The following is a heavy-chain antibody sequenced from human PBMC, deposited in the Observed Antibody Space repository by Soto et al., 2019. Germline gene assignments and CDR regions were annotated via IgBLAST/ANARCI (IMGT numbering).Heavy chain of an antibody. CDR1: GFIFSSYG. CDR2: ISYSGDNK. D-gene: IGHD5-18*01. Sequence: QVQLVQSGGGVVQPGGSLRLSCVASGFIFSSYGMHWVRQVPGKGLEWVSHISYSGDNKYYADSVRGRFTVSRDNAKNTLYLQMNSLKAEDTAVYSCAKSRIQGWTKGLYDHWGQGTLVTVSS. CDR3: AKSRIQGWTKGLYDH. J-gene: IGHJ4*02. V-gene: IGHV3-30*18.